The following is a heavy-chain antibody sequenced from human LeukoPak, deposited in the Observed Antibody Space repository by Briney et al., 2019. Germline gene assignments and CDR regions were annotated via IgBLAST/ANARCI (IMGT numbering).Heavy chain of an antibody. CDR2: INHSGST. V-gene: IGHV4-34*01. Sequence: PSETLSLTCAVYGGSFSGYYWSWIRQPPGKGLEWIGEINHSGSTNYNPSFKSRVTISVDTSKNQFSLKLSSVTAADTAVYYCARGRLDRGYSYGYGPILDYWGQGTLVTVSS. CDR3: ARGRLDRGYSYGYGPILDY. J-gene: IGHJ4*02. D-gene: IGHD5-18*01. CDR1: GGSFSGYY.